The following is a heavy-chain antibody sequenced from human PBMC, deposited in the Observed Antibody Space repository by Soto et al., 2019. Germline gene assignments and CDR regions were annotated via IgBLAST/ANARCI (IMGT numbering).Heavy chain of an antibody. Sequence: QVQLVESGGGVVQPGRSLRLSCAASGFTFNTYGMHWVRQAPGKGLEWVAVISNDAINKYYADSVKGRFAISRDDSKNTLYLQMNSLRGEVTAVYYCARPRRAYYSYFGMNVWGQGTTVIVSS. J-gene: IGHJ6*02. CDR2: ISNDAINK. CDR1: GFTFNTYG. V-gene: IGHV3-30*03. CDR3: ARPRRAYYSYFGMNV.